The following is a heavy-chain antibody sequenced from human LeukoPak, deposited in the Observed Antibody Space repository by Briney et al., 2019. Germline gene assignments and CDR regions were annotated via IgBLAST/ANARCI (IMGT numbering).Heavy chain of an antibody. CDR1: GGSFSGYY. Sequence: SETLSLTCAVYGGSFSGYYWSWIRQPPGKGLEWIGEINHSGSTNYNPSLKSRVTISVDTSKNQSSLKLSSVTAADTAVYYCASIYCSSTSCYDPDYWGQGTLVTVSS. J-gene: IGHJ4*02. D-gene: IGHD2-2*01. CDR3: ASIYCSSTSCYDPDY. CDR2: INHSGST. V-gene: IGHV4-34*01.